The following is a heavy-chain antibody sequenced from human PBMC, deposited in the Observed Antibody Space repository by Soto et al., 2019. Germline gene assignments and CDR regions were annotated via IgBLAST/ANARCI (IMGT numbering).Heavy chain of an antibody. CDR1: PYSFTSYW. D-gene: IGHD2-15*01. CDR3: ARRGYCSGGSCFSAPFDI. Sequence: GASLKISCKRSPYSFTSYWIGWVRQMPGKGLEWMAIIYPGDPDARYSPSFQGQVTISADKSISTAYLQWSGLKASDTAMYYCARRGYCSGGSCFSAPFDIWGQGTMVTVSS. J-gene: IGHJ3*02. CDR2: IYPGDPDA. V-gene: IGHV5-51*01.